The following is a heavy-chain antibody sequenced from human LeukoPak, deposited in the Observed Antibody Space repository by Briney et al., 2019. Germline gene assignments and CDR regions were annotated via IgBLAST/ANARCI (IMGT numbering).Heavy chain of an antibody. J-gene: IGHJ4*02. Sequence: GGSLRLSCAASGFTFSSYGMHWVRQAPGKGLEWVAFIRYDGSNKYYADSVKGRFTISRDNSKNTLYLQMNSLRAEDTAVYYCARVRGGCSGGSCYRYFDYWGQGTLVTVSS. D-gene: IGHD2-15*01. V-gene: IGHV3-30*02. CDR2: IRYDGSNK. CDR3: ARVRGGCSGGSCYRYFDY. CDR1: GFTFSSYG.